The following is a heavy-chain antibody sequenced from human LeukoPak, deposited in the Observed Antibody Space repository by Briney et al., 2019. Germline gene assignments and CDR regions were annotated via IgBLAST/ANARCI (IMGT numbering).Heavy chain of an antibody. D-gene: IGHD7-27*01. CDR3: ARRPSINWGRHPLAFDI. CDR1: GGSISSSSYY. CDR2: IYYSGST. V-gene: IGHV4-39*01. J-gene: IGHJ3*02. Sequence: SETLSLTCTVSGGSISSSSYYWAWIRQPPGKGLEWIGNIYYSGSTYYNPSLTSRVTISVDTSKNQFSLKLSSVTAADTAVYYCARRPSINWGRHPLAFDIWGQGTMVTVSS.